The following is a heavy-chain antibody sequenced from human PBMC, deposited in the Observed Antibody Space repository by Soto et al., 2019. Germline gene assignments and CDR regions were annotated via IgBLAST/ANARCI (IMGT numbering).Heavy chain of an antibody. D-gene: IGHD3-22*01. J-gene: IGHJ1*01. CDR2: IKDDGTKT. CDR3: ARDYPYYFDSGSGYFPLLH. CDR1: GFIFKSYW. Sequence: EVQLVESGGGSVQAGGSLRISCEASGFIFKSYWMHWVRQAPGKGLEWDSYIKDDGTKTNFAESVRGRFTISRDNAKNMLYLQMDSLRVEDTAVYFCARDYPYYFDSGSGYFPLLHWGRGTLVSVSS. V-gene: IGHV3-74*01.